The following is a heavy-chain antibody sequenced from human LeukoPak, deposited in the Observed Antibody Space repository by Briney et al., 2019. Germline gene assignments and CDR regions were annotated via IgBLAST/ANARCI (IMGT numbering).Heavy chain of an antibody. CDR3: ARVSSGGYFDD. D-gene: IGHD3-16*01. V-gene: IGHV4-30-2*01. Sequence: SETLSLTCAVSGGSVSGGGYSWSWIRQPPGKGLEWIGYIYHSGSTYYNPSLKSRVTISVDRSKNQVSLKLSSVSAADTAVYYCARVSSGGYFDDWGQGTLVSVSS. J-gene: IGHJ4*02. CDR2: IYHSGST. CDR1: GGSVSGGGYS.